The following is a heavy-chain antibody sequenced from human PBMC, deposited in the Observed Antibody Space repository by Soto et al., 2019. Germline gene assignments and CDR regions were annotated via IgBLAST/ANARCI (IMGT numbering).Heavy chain of an antibody. CDR3: ARDAIYSSGWPHFDY. D-gene: IGHD6-19*01. V-gene: IGHV4-30-4*01. CDR1: GGSISSGDYY. CDR2: IYYSGST. J-gene: IGHJ4*02. Sequence: QSQTLSLTCTVSGGSISSGDYYWSWIRQPPGKGLEWIGYIYYSGSTYYNPSLKSRVTISVDTSKNQFSLKLSSVTAADTAVYYCARDAIYSSGWPHFDYWGQGTLVTVSS.